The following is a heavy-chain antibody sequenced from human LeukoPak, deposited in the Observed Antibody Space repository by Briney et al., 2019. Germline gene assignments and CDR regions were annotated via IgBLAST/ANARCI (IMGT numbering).Heavy chain of an antibody. J-gene: IGHJ4*02. CDR1: GGSITSNIFY. CDR3: ARVGSGCFDF. D-gene: IGHD6-19*01. Sequence: SETLSLTCTVSGGSITSNIFYWNWIRQHPGKGLEWIGYIYYTGDTFYNPSLKSRVMISLDTSENQFSLKMSSVTAADTAMYYCARVGSGCFDFWGQGTLVTVSS. V-gene: IGHV4-31*03. CDR2: IYYTGDT.